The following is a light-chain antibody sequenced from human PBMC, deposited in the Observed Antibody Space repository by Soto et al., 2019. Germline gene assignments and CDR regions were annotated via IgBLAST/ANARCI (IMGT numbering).Light chain of an antibody. Sequence: QSALTQPRSVSGSPGQSVTISCTGTSSDVGGYNYVSWYQQHPGKAPKLMISAVNARPSGVPDRFSASKSGNTASLTISGLQAEDEADYYCCSYAGSYTYVFGTGTKLTVL. J-gene: IGLJ1*01. CDR1: SSDVGGYNY. V-gene: IGLV2-11*01. CDR2: AVN. CDR3: CSYAGSYTYV.